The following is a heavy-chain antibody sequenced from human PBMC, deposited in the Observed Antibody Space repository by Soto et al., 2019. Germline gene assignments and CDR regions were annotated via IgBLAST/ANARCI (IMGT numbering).Heavy chain of an antibody. CDR3: AKDPPHDYGDSLISSEYFQH. J-gene: IGHJ1*01. V-gene: IGHV3-23*01. D-gene: IGHD4-17*01. CDR1: GFPFSSYA. CDR2: ISGSGGST. Sequence: GSLRLSCAASGFPFSSYAMSWVRQAPGKGLEWVSAISGSGGSTYYADSVKGRFTISRDNSKNTLYLQMNSLRAEDTAVYYCAKDPPHDYGDSLISSEYFQHWGQGTLVTVSS.